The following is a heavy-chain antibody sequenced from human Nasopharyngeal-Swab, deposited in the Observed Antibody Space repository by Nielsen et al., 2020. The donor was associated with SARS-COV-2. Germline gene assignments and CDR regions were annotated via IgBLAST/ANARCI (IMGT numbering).Heavy chain of an antibody. CDR3: ARASGYDYVWGSSIDY. Sequence: SEPLSLTCPVSGGSISSGSYYWSWIRPPAGKGLEWIGRIYTSGSTNYNPSLKSRITISVDTSKNQFSLKLSSVTAADTAVYYCARASGYDYVWGSSIDYWGQGTLVTVSS. CDR2: IYTSGST. CDR1: GGSISSGSYY. V-gene: IGHV4-61*02. J-gene: IGHJ4*02. D-gene: IGHD3-16*01.